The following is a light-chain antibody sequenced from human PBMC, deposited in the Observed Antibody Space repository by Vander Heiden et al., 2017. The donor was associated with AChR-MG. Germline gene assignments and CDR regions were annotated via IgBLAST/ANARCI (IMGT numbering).Light chain of an antibody. J-gene: IGKJ2*01. CDR1: QSVSSSF. V-gene: IGKV3-20*01. CDR3: QHYGRSSYT. Sequence: EIVLTQSPGTLSLSPGERATLSCRASQSVSSSFLAWYQQTPGQAPRLLIYAASSRATGIPDSFSGSGSGTDFTLTISRLEPEDFAVYYCQHYGRSSYTFGQGTNLEIQ. CDR2: AAS.